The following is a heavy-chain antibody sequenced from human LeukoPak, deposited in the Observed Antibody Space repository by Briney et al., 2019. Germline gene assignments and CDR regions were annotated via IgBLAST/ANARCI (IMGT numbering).Heavy chain of an antibody. CDR1: GYTFTSYD. CDR2: MNPNSGNT. D-gene: IGHD3-3*01. CDR3: ARDSPTIFVYYYYYGMDV. V-gene: IGHV1-8*01. Sequence: ASVKVSCKASGYTFTSYDINWVRQATGQGLEWMGWMNPNSGNTGYAQKFQGRVTMTRNTSISTAYMELSSLRSEDTAVYYCARDSPTIFVYYYYYGMDVWGQGTTVTVSS. J-gene: IGHJ6*02.